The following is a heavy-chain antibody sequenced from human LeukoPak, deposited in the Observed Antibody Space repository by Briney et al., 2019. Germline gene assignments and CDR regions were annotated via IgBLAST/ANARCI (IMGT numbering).Heavy chain of an antibody. V-gene: IGHV3-23*01. D-gene: IGHD5-18*01. CDR3: GKGNTASRPGFVD. CDR1: GFTVSSYA. CDR2: ISGSGDSV. Sequence: GGSLRLSCAASGFTVSSYAMSWVRQAPGKGLEWLSSISGSGDSVFYADSVKGRFTISRDNSLNTLHLQMNSLRAEDTAFYYCGKGNTASRPGFVDWGQGTLVTVSS. J-gene: IGHJ4*02.